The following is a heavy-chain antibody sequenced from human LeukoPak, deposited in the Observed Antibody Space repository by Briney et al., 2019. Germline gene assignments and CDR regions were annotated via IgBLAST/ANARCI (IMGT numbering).Heavy chain of an antibody. CDR1: GFTFGTYW. CDR3: ARWGYSYGYHFDY. D-gene: IGHD5-18*01. CDR2: IKEDGSDK. J-gene: IGHJ4*02. V-gene: IGHV3-7*01. Sequence: GGSLRLSCAASGFTFGTYWMTWVRQAPGKGLKWLADIKEDGSDKYYVDPVKGRFTISRDNAKNSLYLQMNSLRAEDTAVYYCARWGYSYGYHFDYWGQGTLVTVSS.